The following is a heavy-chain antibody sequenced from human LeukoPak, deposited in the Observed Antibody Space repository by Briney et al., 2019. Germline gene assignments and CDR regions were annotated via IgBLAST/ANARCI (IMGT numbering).Heavy chain of an antibody. CDR1: GYTFTSYG. Sequence: ASVKVSCKASGYTFTSYGISWVRQAPGQGLEWMGGIIPIFGTANYAQKFQGRVTITTDESTSTAYMELSSLRSEDTAVYYCATQAHMIVVVPAAISAFDIWGQGTMVTVSS. V-gene: IGHV1-69*05. J-gene: IGHJ3*02. CDR2: IIPIFGTA. D-gene: IGHD2-2*01. CDR3: ATQAHMIVVVPAAISAFDI.